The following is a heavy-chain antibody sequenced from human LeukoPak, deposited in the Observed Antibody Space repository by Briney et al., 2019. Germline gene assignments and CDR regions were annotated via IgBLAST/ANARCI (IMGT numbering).Heavy chain of an antibody. CDR2: IIPIFGTA. V-gene: IGHV1-69*13. D-gene: IGHD1-26*01. Sequence: GASVKVSCKASGGTFSSYAIGWVRRAPGQGLEWMGGIIPIFGTANYAQKFQGRVTITADESTSTAYMELSSLRSEDTAVYYCARGGSGSYYVSFDYWGRGTLVTVSS. J-gene: IGHJ4*02. CDR3: ARGGSGSYYVSFDY. CDR1: GGTFSSYA.